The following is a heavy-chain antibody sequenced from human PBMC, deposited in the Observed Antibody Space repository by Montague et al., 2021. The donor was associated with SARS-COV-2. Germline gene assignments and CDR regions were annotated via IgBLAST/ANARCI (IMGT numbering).Heavy chain of an antibody. CDR2: INHSGST. CDR1: GGSFSGYY. J-gene: IGHJ4*02. V-gene: IGHV4-34*01. Sequence: ETLSLTCAVYGGSFSGYYWNWIRQPPGKGLEWIGEINHSGSTNYNPSLKSRVTISVDTSKNQFSLKLSSVTAADTAVYYCVVVPLGPRGRGFDYWGQGTLVTVSP. D-gene: IGHD2-15*01. CDR3: VVVPLGPRGRGFDY.